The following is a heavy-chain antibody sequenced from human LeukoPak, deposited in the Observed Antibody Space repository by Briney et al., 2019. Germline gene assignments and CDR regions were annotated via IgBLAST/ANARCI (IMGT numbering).Heavy chain of an antibody. V-gene: IGHV3-48*02. D-gene: IGHD6-13*01. CDR3: ARGGPYSSSWSSGFGY. CDR1: GFTFSSYI. J-gene: IGHJ4*02. CDR2: ISSSTITI. Sequence: SGGSLRLSCAASGFTFSSYIMNWVRQAPGKGLEWVSYISSSTITIYYADSVKGRFTISRDNAKNSLYLQMNSLRDEDTAVYYCARGGPYSSSWSSGFGYWGQGTLVTVSS.